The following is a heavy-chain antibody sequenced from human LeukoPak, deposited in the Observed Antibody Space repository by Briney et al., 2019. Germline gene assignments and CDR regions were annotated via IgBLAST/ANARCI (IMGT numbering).Heavy chain of an antibody. V-gene: IGHV4-39*07. D-gene: IGHD6-13*01. CDR3: ARDGWAYSSHDSI. CDR2: IYYSGST. J-gene: IGHJ3*02. CDR1: GGSISSSSYY. Sequence: PSETLSLTCTVSGGSISSSSYYWGWIRQPPGKGLEWIGSIYYSGSTYYNPSPKSRVTISVDTSKNQFSLKLSSVTAADTAVYYCARDGWAYSSHDSIWGQGTMVTVSS.